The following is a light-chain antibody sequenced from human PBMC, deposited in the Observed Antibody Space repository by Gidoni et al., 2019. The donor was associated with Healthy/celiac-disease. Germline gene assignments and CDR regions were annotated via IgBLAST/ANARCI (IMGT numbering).Light chain of an antibody. CDR1: QDISNY. Sequence: DIQMTQSPSSLSASVGDRVTSTRQASQDISNYLNWYQQKPGKAPKLLIYDASNLETGVPSRFSGSGSGTDFTFTISSLQPEDIATYYCQQYDNLPLTFGGGTKVEIK. J-gene: IGKJ4*01. CDR3: QQYDNLPLT. CDR2: DAS. V-gene: IGKV1-33*01.